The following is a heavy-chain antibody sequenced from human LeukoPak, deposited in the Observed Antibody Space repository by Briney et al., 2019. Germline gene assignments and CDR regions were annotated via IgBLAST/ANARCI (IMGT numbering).Heavy chain of an antibody. CDR3: AKVRSPYCGGDCYSPDYDF. V-gene: IGHV3-30*18. CDR2: ISYDGSNK. Sequence: GGSLRLSCAASGFTFSSYGMHWVRQAPGKGLEWVAVISYDGSNKYYADSVKGRFTISRDNSKNTLYLQMNSLRAEDTAVYYSAKVRSPYCGGDCYSPDYDFWGQGTLVTVSS. J-gene: IGHJ4*02. CDR1: GFTFSSYG. D-gene: IGHD2-21*02.